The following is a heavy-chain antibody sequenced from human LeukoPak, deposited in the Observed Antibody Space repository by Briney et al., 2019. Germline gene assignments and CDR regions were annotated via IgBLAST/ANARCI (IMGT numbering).Heavy chain of an antibody. CDR1: GGSISSYY. Sequence: SETLSLTCTVSGGSISSYYWSWIRQPPGKGLEWIGYIYYSGSTNYNPSLESRVTISVDTSKNQFSLKLSSVTAADTAVYYCARVEMATGYFDYWGQGTLVTVSS. CDR3: ARVEMATGYFDY. V-gene: IGHV4-59*08. CDR2: IYYSGST. D-gene: IGHD5-24*01. J-gene: IGHJ4*02.